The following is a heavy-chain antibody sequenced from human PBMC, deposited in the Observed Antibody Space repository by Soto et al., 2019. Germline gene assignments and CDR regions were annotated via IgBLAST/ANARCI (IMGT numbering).Heavy chain of an antibody. CDR2: ISSNNFI. D-gene: IGHD2-2*02. V-gene: IGHV3-21*01. Sequence: GGSLRLSCAASGFAFSSYGMNWVRQAPGKGLEWVSSISSNNFIYYADSLKGRFTISRDNAKNSLFLQMNSLRPEDTAVYYCARDDCTSTSCYNPFDYWGKGTLVTVSS. CDR3: ARDDCTSTSCYNPFDY. CDR1: GFAFSSYG. J-gene: IGHJ4*02.